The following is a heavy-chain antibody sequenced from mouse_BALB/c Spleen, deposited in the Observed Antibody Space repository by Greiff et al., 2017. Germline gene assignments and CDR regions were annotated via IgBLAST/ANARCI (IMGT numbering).Heavy chain of an antibody. Sequence: VKLVESGPGLVAPSQSLSITCTVSGFSLTSYGVHWVRQPPGKGLEWLGVIWAGGSTNYNSALMSRLSISKDNSKSQVFLKMNSLQTDDTAMYYCARDYDYDVAWFAYWGQGTLVTVSA. CDR1: GFSLTSYG. CDR2: IWAGGST. CDR3: ARDYDYDVAWFAY. J-gene: IGHJ3*01. V-gene: IGHV2-9*02. D-gene: IGHD2-4*01.